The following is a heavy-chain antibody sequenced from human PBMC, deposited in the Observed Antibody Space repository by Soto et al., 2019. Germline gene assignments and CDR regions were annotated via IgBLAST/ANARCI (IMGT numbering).Heavy chain of an antibody. J-gene: IGHJ3*02. CDR1: GGTFSSYT. V-gene: IGHV1-69*04. D-gene: IGHD1-7*01. CDR3: ARDDNWNYYAFDI. Sequence: SVKVSCKASGGTFSSYTISWVRQAPGQGLEWMGRIIPILGIANYAQKFQGRVTITADKSTSTAYMELSSLRSEDTAVYYCARDDNWNYYAFDIWGQGTMVTVSS. CDR2: IIPILGIA.